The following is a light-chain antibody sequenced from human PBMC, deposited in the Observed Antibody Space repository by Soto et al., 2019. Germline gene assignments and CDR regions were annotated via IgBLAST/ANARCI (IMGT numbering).Light chain of an antibody. CDR1: QSISSW. CDR2: DAS. J-gene: IGKJ1*01. Sequence: DIQITQSPSTLSASVGDRVGITCLSSQSISSWLAWYQQKPGKAPKLLIYDASSLESGVPSRFSGSGSGTEFTLTISSLQPDDFATYYCQQYNSYSWTFGQGTKVDIK. CDR3: QQYNSYSWT. V-gene: IGKV1-5*01.